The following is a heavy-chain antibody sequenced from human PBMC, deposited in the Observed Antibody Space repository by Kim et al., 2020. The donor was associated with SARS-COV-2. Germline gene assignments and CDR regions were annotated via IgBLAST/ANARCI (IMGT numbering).Heavy chain of an antibody. Sequence: GGSLRLSCGASGFTFSSYSMSWVRQAPGKGLEWVSGTSASGTNTYYIDSVKGRFTISRDNSKNTLYLQMNSLRAEDTAVYYCAQGRYSAYVPFDYWGQGT. V-gene: IGHV3-23*01. CDR2: TSASGTNT. CDR3: AQGRYSAYVPFDY. J-gene: IGHJ4*02. D-gene: IGHD5-12*01. CDR1: GFTFSSYS.